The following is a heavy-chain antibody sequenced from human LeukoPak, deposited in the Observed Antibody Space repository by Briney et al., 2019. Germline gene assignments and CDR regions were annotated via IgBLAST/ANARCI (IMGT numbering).Heavy chain of an antibody. V-gene: IGHV4-4*07. J-gene: IGHJ3*02. Sequence: PSETLSLTCTVSGGSISSYYWSWIRQPAGKGLEWIGRIYTSGSTNYNPSLKSRVTMSVDTSKNQFSLKLSSVTAADTAVYYCAREYDFWSSHGAFDIWGQGTMVTVSS. D-gene: IGHD3-3*01. CDR3: AREYDFWSSHGAFDI. CDR1: GGSISSYY. CDR2: IYTSGST.